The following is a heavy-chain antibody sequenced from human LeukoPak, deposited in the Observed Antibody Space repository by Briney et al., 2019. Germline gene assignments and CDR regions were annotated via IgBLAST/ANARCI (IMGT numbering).Heavy chain of an antibody. CDR1: GASISSYH. CDR2: MYNSGNT. V-gene: IGHV4-59*01. D-gene: IGHD5-24*01. Sequence: PSETLSLTCTVSGASISSYHWSWIRPPPGKGLEWIGYMYNSGNTNYNPSLKSRVTMSLDTSKNQFSLKLSSVTAADTAIYYCARKDGDYWGQGTLVIVSS. J-gene: IGHJ4*02. CDR3: ARKDGDY.